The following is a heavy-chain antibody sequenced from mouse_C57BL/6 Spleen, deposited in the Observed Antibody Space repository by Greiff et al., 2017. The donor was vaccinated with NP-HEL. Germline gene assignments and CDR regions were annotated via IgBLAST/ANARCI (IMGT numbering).Heavy chain of an antibody. J-gene: IGHJ2*01. CDR1: GFTFSSYA. CDR2: ISSGGDYI. V-gene: IGHV5-9-1*02. CDR3: TRVGGSHSVDY. Sequence: EVKVVESGEGLVKPGGSLKLSCAASGFTFSSYAMSWVRQTPEQRLEWVAYISSGGDYIYYADTVKGRFTISRDNARNTLYLQMSSLKSEDTAMYYGTRVGGSHSVDYWGQGTTLTVSS. D-gene: IGHD1-1*02.